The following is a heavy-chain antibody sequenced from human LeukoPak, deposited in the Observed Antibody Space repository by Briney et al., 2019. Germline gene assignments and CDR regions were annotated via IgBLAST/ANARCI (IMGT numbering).Heavy chain of an antibody. J-gene: IGHJ3*02. CDR2: IYSGGST. CDR1: GFTFSSYA. CDR3: ARGMGDNDAFDI. D-gene: IGHD2-21*02. Sequence: GGSLRLSCAASGFTFSSYAMSWVRQARGKGLEWVSVIYSGGSTYYADSVKGRFTISRDNSKNTLYLQMNSLRAEDTAVYYCARGMGDNDAFDIWGQGTMVTVSS. V-gene: IGHV3-53*01.